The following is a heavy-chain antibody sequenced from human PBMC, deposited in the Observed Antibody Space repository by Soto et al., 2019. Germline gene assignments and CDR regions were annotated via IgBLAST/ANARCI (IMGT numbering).Heavy chain of an antibody. CDR2: ISAYNGNT. D-gene: IGHD3-3*01. J-gene: IGHJ4*02. V-gene: IGHV1-18*01. Sequence: ASVKVSCKASGYTFTSYGISWVRQAPGQGLERKGWISAYNGNTNYAQKLQGRVTMTTDTSTSTAYMELRSLRSDDTAVYYCARDRRDFWSGYPYYFDYWGQGTLVTVSS. CDR3: ARDRRDFWSGYPYYFDY. CDR1: GYTFTSYG.